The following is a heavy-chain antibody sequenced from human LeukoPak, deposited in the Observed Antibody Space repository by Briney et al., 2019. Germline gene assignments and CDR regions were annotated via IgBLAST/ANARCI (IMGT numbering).Heavy chain of an antibody. CDR3: AVAYYYDSSGYFSHAFDI. Sequence: GESLKISCKGSGYSFTSYWIGWVRQMPGKGLEWMGIIYPGDSDTRYSPSFQGQVIISADKSISTAYLQWSSLKASDTAMYYCAVAYYYDSSGYFSHAFDIWGQGTMVTVSS. D-gene: IGHD3-22*01. J-gene: IGHJ3*02. CDR1: GYSFTSYW. CDR2: IYPGDSDT. V-gene: IGHV5-51*01.